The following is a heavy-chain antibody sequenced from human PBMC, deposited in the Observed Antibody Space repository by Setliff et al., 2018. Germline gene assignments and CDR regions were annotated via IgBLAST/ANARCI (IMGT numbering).Heavy chain of an antibody. Sequence: HPGGSLRLSCAASGFTFSSYTMTWVRQAPGKGLEWVSDISGSGGRTYYADSVKGRFTISRDNSKNTLYLQMNSLRAEDTAVYYCAKDPQIRFLEWLSRVYFDYWGQGTLVTVSS. V-gene: IGHV3-23*01. CDR3: AKDPQIRFLEWLSRVYFDY. J-gene: IGHJ4*02. CDR2: ISGSGGRT. D-gene: IGHD3-3*01. CDR1: GFTFSSYT.